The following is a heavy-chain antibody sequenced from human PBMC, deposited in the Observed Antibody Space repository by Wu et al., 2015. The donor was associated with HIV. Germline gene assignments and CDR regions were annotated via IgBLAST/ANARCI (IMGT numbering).Heavy chain of an antibody. J-gene: IGHJ4*02. Sequence: VQXVQLGREVKKPGVLGEGSPGKASGGTFSSYAFSWVRQAPGQGLEWMGGIIPISGTADYAQKFQGRITITADESTRTTYMHLSSLRSEDTAVYFCARDLLWGEDFWGQGTLLTVSS. CDR1: GGTFSSYA. CDR3: ARDLLWGEDF. CDR2: IIPISGTA. D-gene: IGHD2-21*01. V-gene: IGHV1-69*01.